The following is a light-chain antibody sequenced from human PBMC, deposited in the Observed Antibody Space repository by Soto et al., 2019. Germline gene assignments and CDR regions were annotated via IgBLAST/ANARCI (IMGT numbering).Light chain of an antibody. V-gene: IGKV3-15*01. CDR3: QQYNNWPPRGT. CDR2: GAS. CDR1: QSVSSN. J-gene: IGKJ1*01. Sequence: EIVMTQSPATLSVSPGERATLSCRASQSVSSNLAWYQQKPGQAPRLLIYGASTRATGIPARFSGSGSGTEFTLTISSLQSEDFAAHYCQQYNNWPPRGTFGQGTKVEIK.